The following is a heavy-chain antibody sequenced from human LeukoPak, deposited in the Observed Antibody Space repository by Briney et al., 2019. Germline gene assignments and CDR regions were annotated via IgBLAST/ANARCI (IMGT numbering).Heavy chain of an antibody. D-gene: IGHD6-13*01. J-gene: IGHJ4*02. CDR3: ARHRRIAAAGIRGYDY. CDR2: IYHSGNT. Sequence: SETLSLTCTVSGYSISSGYCWGWIRQPPGKGLEWIGEIYHSGNTNYNPSLKSRVTISVDKSKNHFSLKLSSVTAADTAVYYCARHRRIAAAGIRGYDYWGQGTLVTVSS. V-gene: IGHV4-38-2*02. CDR1: GYSISSGYC.